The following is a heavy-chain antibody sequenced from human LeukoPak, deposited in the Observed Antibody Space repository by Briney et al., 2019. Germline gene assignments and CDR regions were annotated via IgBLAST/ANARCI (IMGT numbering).Heavy chain of an antibody. V-gene: IGHV4-59*01. CDR2: MYYSGST. CDR1: GGSINGYC. D-gene: IGHD2-21*02. CDR3: ARAGQCGGDCYSLDY. Sequence: PSETLSLTCTVSGGSINGYCWTWIRQPPGKGPEWIGYMYYSGSTNSNPSLKSRVTISVATSKNQFSLKLRSVTAADTAVYYCARAGQCGGDCYSLDYWGQGTLVTVSS. J-gene: IGHJ4*02.